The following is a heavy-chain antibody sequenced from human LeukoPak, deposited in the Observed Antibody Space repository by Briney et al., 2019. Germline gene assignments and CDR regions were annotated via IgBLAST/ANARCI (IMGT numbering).Heavy chain of an antibody. D-gene: IGHD3/OR15-3a*01. CDR3: ARENVILAYGMDV. J-gene: IGHJ6*02. CDR2: IYYSGST. V-gene: IGHV4-31*03. CDR1: GGSISSGGYY. Sequence: SQTLSLTCTASGGSISSGGYYWSWIRQHPGKGLEWIGYIYYSGSTYYNPSLKSRVTISVDTSKNQFSLKLSSVTAADTAVYYCARENVILAYGMDVWGQGTTVTVSS.